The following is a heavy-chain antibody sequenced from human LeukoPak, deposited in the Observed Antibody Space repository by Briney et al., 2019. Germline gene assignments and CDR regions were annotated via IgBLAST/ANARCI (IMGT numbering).Heavy chain of an antibody. V-gene: IGHV1-18*01. CDR1: GYTFPSYG. CDR3: AREIGSGSFLDN. CDR2: ISAYNGNT. Sequence: ASVKVSCKASGYTFPSYGITWVRQAPGQGLEWMGWISAYNGNTNYAQKLQGRVTMTTDTSTSTAYMELRSLRSDDTAVYYCAREIGSGSFLDNWGQGTLVTVSS. J-gene: IGHJ4*02. D-gene: IGHD3-10*01.